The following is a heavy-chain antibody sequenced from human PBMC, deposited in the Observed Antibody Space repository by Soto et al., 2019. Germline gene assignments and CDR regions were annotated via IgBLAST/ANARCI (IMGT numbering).Heavy chain of an antibody. V-gene: IGHV3-23*01. CDR2: TSGGGGGT. J-gene: IGHJ4*02. CDR1: GFIFSNYA. CDR3: AKGSHYAILTAYHAFDF. Sequence: EVQLLESGGGLVQPGGSLRLSCSASGFIFSNYAMSWVRQAPGKGLERVSSTSGGGGGTHYADSVKGRFTISRDNSKNTLDLQMNRLRAEDTAVYYCAKGSHYAILTAYHAFDFWGQGTLVTVSS. D-gene: IGHD3-9*01.